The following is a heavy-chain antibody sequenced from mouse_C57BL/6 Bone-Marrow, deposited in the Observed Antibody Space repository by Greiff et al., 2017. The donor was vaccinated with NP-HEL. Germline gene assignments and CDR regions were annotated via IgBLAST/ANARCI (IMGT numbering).Heavy chain of an antibody. Sequence: EVQLQQSGPELVKPGASVKISCKASGYTFTDYYMNWVKQSHGKSPEWIGDINPNNGGTSYNQTFKGKATLTVDKSSSTAYMELRSLTSDDSAVYYCASPYYDRGAWFAYWGQGTLVTVSA. CDR1: GYTFTDYY. CDR3: ASPYYDRGAWFAY. CDR2: INPNNGGT. D-gene: IGHD2-4*01. V-gene: IGHV1-26*01. J-gene: IGHJ3*01.